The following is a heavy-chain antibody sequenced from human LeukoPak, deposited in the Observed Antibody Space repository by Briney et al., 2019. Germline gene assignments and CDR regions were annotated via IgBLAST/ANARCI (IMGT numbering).Heavy chain of an antibody. Sequence: GGSLRLSCAASGFTFSSYEMNWVRQAPGKGLEWVAVIWYDGSNKYYADSVKGRFTISRDNPKNTLYLQMNSLRAEDTAVYYCARGACFGKLYLLYYYYYGMDVWGQGTTVTVSS. CDR2: IWYDGSNK. D-gene: IGHD3-10*01. V-gene: IGHV3-33*08. CDR3: ARGACFGKLYLLYYYYYGMDV. CDR1: GFTFSSYE. J-gene: IGHJ6*02.